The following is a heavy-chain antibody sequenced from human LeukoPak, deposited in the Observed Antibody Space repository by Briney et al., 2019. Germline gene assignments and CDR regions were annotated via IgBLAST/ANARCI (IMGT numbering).Heavy chain of an antibody. CDR3: ARGVTSAWYLRYYFEY. V-gene: IGHV3-7*03. J-gene: IGHJ4*02. D-gene: IGHD6-13*01. CDR1: GFIFGSYW. CDR2: IKQDGSET. Sequence: GGSLRLSCAASGFIFGSYWMSWVRQVPGKGLEWVANIKQDGSETYYADSVEGRFTISRDNAKNSLFLQMNSLRADDTALYYCARGVTSAWYLRYYFEYWGQGILVTVSS.